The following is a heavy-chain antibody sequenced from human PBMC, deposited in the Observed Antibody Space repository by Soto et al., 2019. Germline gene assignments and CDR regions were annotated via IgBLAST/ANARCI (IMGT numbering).Heavy chain of an antibody. CDR3: ARRSGYEDV. V-gene: IGHV4-34*01. CDR1: GGSFSGYY. Sequence: SQTLSLTCAVYGGSFSGYYWSWIRQPPGKGLEWIGEINHSGSTNYNPSLKSRVTISVDTSKNQFSLKLSSVTAADTAVYYCARRSGYEDVWGQGTTVTVSS. D-gene: IGHD5-12*01. CDR2: INHSGST. J-gene: IGHJ6*02.